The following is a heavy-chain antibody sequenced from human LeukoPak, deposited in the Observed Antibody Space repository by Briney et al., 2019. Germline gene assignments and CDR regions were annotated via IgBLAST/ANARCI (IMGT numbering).Heavy chain of an antibody. J-gene: IGHJ3*02. D-gene: IGHD1-1*01. V-gene: IGHV3-23*01. CDR1: GFAFSSNA. CDR3: AKCNLDNCREGFHI. CDR2: ISISSTT. Sequence: GGSLRLFCAAAGFAFSSNALTWVRQAPGEGLDWVSSISISSTTYYLDSVKGRFTISRDNSNNALFLQMNSLRAEDTALYYCAKCNLDNCREGFHIWGQGTMVTVSS.